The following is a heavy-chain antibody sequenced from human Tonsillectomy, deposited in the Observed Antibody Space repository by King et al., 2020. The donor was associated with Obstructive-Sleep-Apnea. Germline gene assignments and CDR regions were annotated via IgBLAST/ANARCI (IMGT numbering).Heavy chain of an antibody. D-gene: IGHD3-10*01. Sequence: VQLVESGAEVKKPGASVKVSCKASGYTFTGYYIHWVRQAPGQGLEWMGWISPNSGVTKYAQKFQDRVTMTRDTSIGTAYMDLSRLRSDDTAIYYCARDMSAYDSTSPAYWGQGTLVTVSS. CDR2: ISPNSGVT. V-gene: IGHV1-2*02. CDR3: ARDMSAYDSTSPAY. J-gene: IGHJ4*02. CDR1: GYTFTGYY.